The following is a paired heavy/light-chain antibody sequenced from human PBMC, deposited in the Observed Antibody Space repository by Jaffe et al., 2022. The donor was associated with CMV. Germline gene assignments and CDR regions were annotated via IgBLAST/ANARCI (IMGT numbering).Light chain of an antibody. CDR2: GAS. CDR1: QSVSSD. Sequence: EIVMTQSPATLSVSPGERATLSCRASQSVSSDLAWYQQKPGQAPRLLIYGASTRATGIPARFSGSGSGTEFTLTISSLQSEDFAVYYCQQYNDWPPLTFGGGTKVEIK. V-gene: IGKV3-15*01. J-gene: IGKJ4*01. CDR3: QQYNDWPPLT.
Heavy chain of an antibody. J-gene: IGHJ4*02. D-gene: IGHD6-19*01. V-gene: IGHV2-5*02. Sequence: QITLKESGPTLVKPTQTLTLTCTFSGFSLSTSGVGVGWIRQPPGKALEWLALVYWDDDKRYSPSLKSRLTITTDTSKNQVVLTMTNMDPVDTATYFCAHRLICSGCRSFDFWGQGTLVTVSS. CDR1: GFSLSTSGVG. CDR3: AHRLICSGCRSFDF. CDR2: VYWDDDK.